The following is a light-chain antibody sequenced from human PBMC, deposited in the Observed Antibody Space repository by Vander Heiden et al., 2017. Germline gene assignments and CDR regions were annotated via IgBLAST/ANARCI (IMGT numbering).Light chain of an antibody. CDR1: SGSSASNY. J-gene: IGLJ3*02. CDR2: EEN. CDR3: QSYDSSNHWV. Sequence: NFMLTQPHSVSESPGKTVTIPCTRSSGSSASNYVQWYQQRPGSSPTTVIYEENQRPSGVPDRFSGSIDISSNSASLTISGLKTEDEADYYCQSYDSSNHWVFGGGTKLTVL. V-gene: IGLV6-57*01.